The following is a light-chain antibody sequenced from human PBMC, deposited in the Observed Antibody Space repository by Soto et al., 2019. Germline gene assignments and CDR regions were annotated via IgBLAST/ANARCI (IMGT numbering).Light chain of an antibody. J-gene: IGKJ1*01. CDR2: AAS. CDR1: QGISNY. V-gene: IGKV1-27*01. CDR3: QRDNSAPRT. Sequence: DIPMTQSPSSLSASVGDRVTITCRASQGISNYLAWYQQKPGKVTKLLIYAASTLQSGVPSRFSGSRSGTDFTFTISSLQPEDVATYYCQRDNSAPRTFGQGTKVEIK.